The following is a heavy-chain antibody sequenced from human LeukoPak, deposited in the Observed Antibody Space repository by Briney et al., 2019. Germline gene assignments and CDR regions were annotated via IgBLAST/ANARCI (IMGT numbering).Heavy chain of an antibody. D-gene: IGHD3-3*01. V-gene: IGHV3-7*01. CDR2: MKHDGSEK. Sequence: GGSLRLSCAASGFIFTNYFMSWVRQAQGKGLEWVASMKHDGSEKYYVDSVRGRFTISRDNTMNSLYLQMSSLRAEDTAVYYCATDRGWRTSGYYLYYFEYWGQGTLVTYSS. CDR3: ATDRGWRTSGYYLYYFEY. J-gene: IGHJ4*02. CDR1: GFIFTNYF.